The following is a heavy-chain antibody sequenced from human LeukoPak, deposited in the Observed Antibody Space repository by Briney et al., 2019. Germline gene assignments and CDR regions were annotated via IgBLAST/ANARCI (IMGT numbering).Heavy chain of an antibody. Sequence: GGSLRLSCAASGFTFSSYEMNWFRQAPGKGLGWVSYINSNAGSIYYADSVKGRFTITRDKAKNSLYLQMNSLRAEDSAVYYCARKTVGAKIGFDPWGQGTLVTVSS. CDR3: ARKTVGAKIGFDP. CDR2: INSNAGSI. J-gene: IGHJ5*02. CDR1: GFTFSSYE. D-gene: IGHD1-26*01. V-gene: IGHV3-48*03.